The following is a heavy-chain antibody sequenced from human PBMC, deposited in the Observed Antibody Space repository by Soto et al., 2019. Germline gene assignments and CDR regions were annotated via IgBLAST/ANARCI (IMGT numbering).Heavy chain of an antibody. J-gene: IGHJ4*02. CDR2: IYYSGTT. CDR1: GGCGSGYH. Sequence: QVQLQESGPRLVKPSETLSLTCTVSGGCGSGYHWNWVRQPPGKTLEWIGHIYYSGTTNCNPSLKSQIAISIDTSKNQFSLKLNSVTAAETAVYYCARGQTNIWYFDHWGQGTLVTVSS. V-gene: IGHV4-59*02. CDR3: ARGQTNIWYFDH.